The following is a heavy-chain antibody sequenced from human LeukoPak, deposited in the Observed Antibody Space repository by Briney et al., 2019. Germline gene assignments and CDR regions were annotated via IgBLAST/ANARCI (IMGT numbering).Heavy chain of an antibody. Sequence: SETLSLTCSVSGGSISNYYWSWVRQPPGNALEWIEYIYYSGTTNYNPSLKSRVTMSADTPKTQFSLQLSSVTAADTAVYSCARHSHFAYWGRGTLVTVSS. CDR2: IYYSGTT. CDR1: GGSISNYY. J-gene: IGHJ4*02. CDR3: ARHSHFAY. V-gene: IGHV4-59*08.